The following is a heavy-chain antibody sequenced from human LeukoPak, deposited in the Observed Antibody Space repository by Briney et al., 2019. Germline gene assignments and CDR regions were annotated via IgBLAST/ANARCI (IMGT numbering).Heavy chain of an antibody. CDR3: AREMGQWLTAGNFDY. V-gene: IGHV4-4*07. Sequence: SETLSLTCTVSGGSISSYYWSWIRQPAGKGLEWIGRIYTSGSTNYNPSRKSRVTMSVDTSKNQFSLKLSSVTAADTAVYYCAREMGQWLTAGNFDYWGQGTLVTVSS. CDR1: GGSISSYY. CDR2: IYTSGST. D-gene: IGHD2-21*02. J-gene: IGHJ4*02.